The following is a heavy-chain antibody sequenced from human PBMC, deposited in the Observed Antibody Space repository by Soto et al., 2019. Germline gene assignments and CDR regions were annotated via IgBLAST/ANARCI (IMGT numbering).Heavy chain of an antibody. CDR3: AKHYDRTLGS. V-gene: IGHV3-23*01. D-gene: IGHD3-3*01. Sequence: VQLLESGGGLVQPGGSLRLSCAASGLTFGIYAMSWVRQAPGKGLEWVSSISADGDSTYYTDSVKGRFTISRDNSRNTLFLQLNSLRAEDTAVYYCAKHYDRTLGSWGQGTLVTVSS. CDR1: GLTFGIYA. J-gene: IGHJ4*02. CDR2: ISADGDST.